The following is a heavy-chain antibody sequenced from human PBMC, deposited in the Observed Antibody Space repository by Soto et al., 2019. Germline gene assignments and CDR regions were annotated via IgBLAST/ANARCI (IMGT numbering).Heavy chain of an antibody. J-gene: IGHJ4*02. D-gene: IGHD1-1*01. CDR2: ISAHNGNT. V-gene: IGHV1-18*01. CDR3: ARGRYGDY. Sequence: QVHLVQSGAEVKKPGASVKVSCKGSGYDFTTYGITWVRQAPGQGLEWMAWISAHNGNTDYAQKLQGRVTVTRDTSTSTAYMELTSLRCDDTAVYYCARGRYGDYWGQGALVTVSS. CDR1: GYDFTTYG.